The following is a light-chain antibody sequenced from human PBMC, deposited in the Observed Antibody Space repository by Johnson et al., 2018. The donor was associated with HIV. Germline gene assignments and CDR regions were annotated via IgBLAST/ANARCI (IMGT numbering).Light chain of an antibody. Sequence: QSVLTQPPSVSAAPGQKVTISCSGSSSNIGNNYVSWYQQLPGTAPKLLMYDNNKRPSGIPDRFSGSKSGTSATLGITGLQTGDEAHYYCGTWDSSLSVFFGFGTGTKVTVL. CDR3: GTWDSSLSVFFG. CDR2: DNN. CDR1: SSNIGNNY. J-gene: IGLJ1*01. V-gene: IGLV1-51*01.